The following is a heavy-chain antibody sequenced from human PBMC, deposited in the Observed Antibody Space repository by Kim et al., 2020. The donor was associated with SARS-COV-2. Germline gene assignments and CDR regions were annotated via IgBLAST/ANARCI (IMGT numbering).Heavy chain of an antibody. Sequence: ADSVKGRFTISRDNSKNTLYLQMSSLRAEDTAVYYCTKRIFYGSGSFDSWGQGTLVTVSS. V-gene: IGHV3-23*01. D-gene: IGHD3-10*01. CDR3: TKRIFYGSGSFDS. J-gene: IGHJ5*01.